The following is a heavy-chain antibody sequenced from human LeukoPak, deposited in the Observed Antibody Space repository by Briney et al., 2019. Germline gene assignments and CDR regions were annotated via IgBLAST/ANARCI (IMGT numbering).Heavy chain of an antibody. D-gene: IGHD6-19*01. CDR3: ATVAVAVTAFDI. Sequence: GGSLRLSCAASGFTFSSYYMNWVRQAPGKGLEWVSYISSSGSTIYYADSVKGRFTISRDNAKNSLYLQMNSLRAEDTAVYYCATVAVAVTAFDIWGQGTMVTVSS. CDR1: GFTFSSYY. V-gene: IGHV3-48*03. J-gene: IGHJ3*02. CDR2: ISSSGSTI.